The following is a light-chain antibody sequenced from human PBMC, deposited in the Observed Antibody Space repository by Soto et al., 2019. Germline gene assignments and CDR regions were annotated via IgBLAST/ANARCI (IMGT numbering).Light chain of an antibody. Sequence: QSVLTQPPSVSGAPGQRVTISCTGSSSNIGAGYDVHWYQQLPGTAPKLLIYGNSNRPSGVPDRFSGSKSGTSASLAITGLQAEDEADYYCQSYDSSQRVSVFGGGTKLTVL. J-gene: IGLJ2*01. CDR1: SSNIGAGYD. CDR2: GNS. CDR3: QSYDSSQRVSV. V-gene: IGLV1-40*01.